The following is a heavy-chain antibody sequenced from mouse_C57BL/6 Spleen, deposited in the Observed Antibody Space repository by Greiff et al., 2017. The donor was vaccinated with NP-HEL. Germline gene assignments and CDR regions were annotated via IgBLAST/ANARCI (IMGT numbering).Heavy chain of an antibody. CDR3: TRDSDGYYTWFAY. CDR2: IDPETGGT. J-gene: IGHJ3*01. V-gene: IGHV1-15*01. D-gene: IGHD2-3*01. Sequence: VQLQQSGAELVRPGASVTLSCKASGYTFTDYEMHWVKQTPVHGLEWIGAIDPETGGTAYNQKFKGKAILTADKSSSTAYMELRSLTSEDSAVYYCTRDSDGYYTWFAYWGQGTLVTVSA. CDR1: GYTFTDYE.